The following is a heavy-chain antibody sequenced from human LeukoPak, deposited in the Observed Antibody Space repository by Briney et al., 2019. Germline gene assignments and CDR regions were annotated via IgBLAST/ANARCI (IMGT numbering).Heavy chain of an antibody. V-gene: IGHV3-7*01. Sequence: QSGGSLRLSCAASGFTFSSYWMSWARQAPGKGLEGVANIKQDGSEKYYVDSVKGRFTISRDNAKNSLYVQMNSLRAEGTAVYYCACGGGVSTGYYLLVYWGQGTLVTVSS. D-gene: IGHD3-9*01. J-gene: IGHJ4*02. CDR1: GFTFSSYW. CDR2: IKQDGSEK. CDR3: ACGGGVSTGYYLLVY.